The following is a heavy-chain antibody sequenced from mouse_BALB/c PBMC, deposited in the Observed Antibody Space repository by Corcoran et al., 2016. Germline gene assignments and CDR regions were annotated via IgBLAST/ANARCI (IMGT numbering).Heavy chain of an antibody. J-gene: IGHJ2*01. CDR3: ASSTYFDY. CDR1: GFNIKDTY. Sequence: EVQLQQSGAELVKPGASVKLSCTASGFNIKDTYMHWVKQRPEQGLEWIGRIDPANGNTKYDPKFQGKATITADTSSNTAYLQLSSLTSEDTAVYYGASSTYFDYWGQGTTLTVSS. D-gene: IGHD1-1*01. V-gene: IGHV14-3*02. CDR2: IDPANGNT.